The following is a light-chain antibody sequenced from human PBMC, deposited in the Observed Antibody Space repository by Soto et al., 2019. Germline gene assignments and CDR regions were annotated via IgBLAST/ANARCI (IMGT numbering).Light chain of an antibody. V-gene: IGKV3-15*01. CDR3: QEYNNWPQT. J-gene: IGKJ1*01. CDR1: QSVSIN. CDR2: GAS. Sequence: EIVMKQSAATLSVSRGERVTLSCRASQSVSINLAWYQQNPGQAPLLVIYGASSSANHIPPRLSGSGSGTEFTLTFSSLPSKDVVVYYDQEYNNWPQTFSQWTKLEI.